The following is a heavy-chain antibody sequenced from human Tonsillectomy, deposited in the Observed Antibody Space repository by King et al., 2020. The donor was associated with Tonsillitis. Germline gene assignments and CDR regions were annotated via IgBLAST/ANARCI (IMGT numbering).Heavy chain of an antibody. D-gene: IGHD1-1*01. CDR1: GFTFSSYS. V-gene: IGHV3-21*01. Sequence: MQLVQSGGGLVKPGGSLRLSCAASGFTFSSYSMNWFRQAPGKGLEVVSSISSSSSYIYYADSVKGRFTISRDNAKNSLYLQMNSLRAEDTAVYYCARDGTERSGNWFDPWGQGTLVTVSS. J-gene: IGHJ5*02. CDR2: ISSSSSYI. CDR3: ARDGTERSGNWFDP.